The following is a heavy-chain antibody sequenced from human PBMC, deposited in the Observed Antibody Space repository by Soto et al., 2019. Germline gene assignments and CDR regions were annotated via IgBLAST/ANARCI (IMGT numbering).Heavy chain of an antibody. J-gene: IGHJ5*02. D-gene: IGHD6-13*01. CDR1: GYTFTSYG. Sequence: QVPLVQSGAEVKKPGASVKGSCKASGYTFTSYGISWVRQSPGQGLEWMGWISAYNGNTNNAQKFQGRVAVTTDTSTSTAYMQLIILRSDDTAVYYCARTSGYSSTDNWFDPWGQGTLVTVSS. CDR2: ISAYNGNT. V-gene: IGHV1-18*01. CDR3: ARTSGYSSTDNWFDP.